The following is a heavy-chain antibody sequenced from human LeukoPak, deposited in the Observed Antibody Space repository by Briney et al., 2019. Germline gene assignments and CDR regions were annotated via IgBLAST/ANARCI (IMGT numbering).Heavy chain of an antibody. Sequence: ASVKVSCKASGYTFTSYYMHWVRQAPGHGLEWVGIINPSGGSTSYAQKFQGRVTMTRDTSTSTVYMELSSLRSEDTAVYYCLYGSGSQFDYWGQGTLVTVSS. D-gene: IGHD3-10*01. V-gene: IGHV1-46*01. CDR1: GYTFTSYY. CDR2: INPSGGST. CDR3: LYGSGSQFDY. J-gene: IGHJ4*02.